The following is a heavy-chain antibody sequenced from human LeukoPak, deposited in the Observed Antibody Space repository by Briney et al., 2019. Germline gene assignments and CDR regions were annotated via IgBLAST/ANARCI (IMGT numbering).Heavy chain of an antibody. J-gene: IGHJ4*02. CDR1: GFTFSDYY. V-gene: IGHV3-11*04. CDR3: ARDIYRMLRRGGYFDY. Sequence: GGSLRLSCAASGFTFSDYYMSWIRQAPGKGLEWVSYISSSGSTIYYADSVKGRFTISRDNAKNSLYLQMNSLRAEDTAVYYCARDIYRMLRRGGYFDYWGQGTLVTVSS. CDR2: ISSSGSTI. D-gene: IGHD1-26*01.